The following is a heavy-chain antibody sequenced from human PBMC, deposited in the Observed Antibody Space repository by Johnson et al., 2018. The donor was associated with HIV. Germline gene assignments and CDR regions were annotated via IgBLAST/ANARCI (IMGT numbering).Heavy chain of an antibody. J-gene: IGHJ3*02. CDR1: GFTFDDYG. Sequence: VQLVESGGAVVRPGGSLRLSCTASGFTFDDYGMNWVRQVPGQGLEWVAGINWNGGSPRYADSVKGRVTISRDNAKNSLYLQMNSLRAEDTALYYCARSGAGAAFDIWGQGTMVTVSS. CDR2: INWNGGSP. D-gene: IGHD6-19*01. V-gene: IGHV3-20*04. CDR3: ARSGAGAAFDI.